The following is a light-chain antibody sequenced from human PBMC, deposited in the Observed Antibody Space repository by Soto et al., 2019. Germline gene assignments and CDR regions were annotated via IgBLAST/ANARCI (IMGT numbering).Light chain of an antibody. J-gene: IGKJ3*01. CDR1: QSLLHNNGYNY. CDR3: MQALQTPYT. Sequence: DIVMTQSPLSLPVTPGEPASISCRSNQSLLHNNGYNYLDWYLQKPGQSPQLLIYLSSNRPFAVPDRFSGSGSGTEFTLKISRVEADDVGVYYCMQALQTPYTFGPGTKVDIK. CDR2: LSS. V-gene: IGKV2-28*01.